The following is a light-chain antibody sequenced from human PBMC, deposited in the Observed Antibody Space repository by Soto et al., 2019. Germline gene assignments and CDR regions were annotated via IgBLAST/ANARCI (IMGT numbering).Light chain of an antibody. V-gene: IGKV1-39*01. Sequence: DIQMTQSPSSLSASVGDRVTITCRASQSISSYLNWYQQKPGKAPKLLMYAESSLQSGVPSRFSGSGSGTDFTLIISCLHPEDFATYYCQQSYSTPYSFGQGTKLEIK. CDR2: AES. J-gene: IGKJ2*03. CDR3: QQSYSTPYS. CDR1: QSISSY.